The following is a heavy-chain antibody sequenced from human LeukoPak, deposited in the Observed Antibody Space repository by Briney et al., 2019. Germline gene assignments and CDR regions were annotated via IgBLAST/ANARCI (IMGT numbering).Heavy chain of an antibody. CDR2: IYYSGST. J-gene: IGHJ4*02. D-gene: IGHD4-17*01. CDR3: TRAEIDYGSGN. CDR1: GGSISSGDYY. V-gene: IGHV4-30-4*08. Sequence: SQTLSLTCTVSGGSISSGDYYWSWIRQPRGKGLEWIGYIYYSGSTYYNPSLKSRVTISVDTSKNQFSLKLSSVTAADTAVYYCTRAEIDYGSGNWGQGTLVTVSS.